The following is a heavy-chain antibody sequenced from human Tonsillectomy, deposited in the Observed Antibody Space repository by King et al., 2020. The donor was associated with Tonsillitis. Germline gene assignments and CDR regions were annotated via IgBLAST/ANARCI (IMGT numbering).Heavy chain of an antibody. CDR2: IYYSGST. CDR1: GGSISGYY. Sequence: QLQESGPGLVKPSETLSLTCTVSGGSISGYYWSWIRQPPGKGLEWIGYIYYSGSTNYNPSLKSRVTISVDTSKRQFSLKLSSVTAADTAVYYCARGGKAGGYYYIDMDVWGQGTTGTVSS. J-gene: IGHJ6*02. V-gene: IGHV4-59*12. D-gene: IGHD3-10*01. CDR3: ARGGKAGGYYYIDMDV.